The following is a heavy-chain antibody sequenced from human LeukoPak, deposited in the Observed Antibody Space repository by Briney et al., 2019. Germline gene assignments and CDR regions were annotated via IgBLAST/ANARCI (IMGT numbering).Heavy chain of an antibody. CDR3: VRVVKKFEDSGYRSFDY. D-gene: IGHD3-22*01. CDR1: GFTFSNHW. J-gene: IGHJ4*02. CDR2: LKEDGSDR. V-gene: IGHV3-7*01. Sequence: GGSLRLSCAASGFTFSNHWMSWVRQAPGKGLEWVASLKEDGSDRWYEASVEGRFAISRDNAKNSLFLQMNSLKAEDTAVYYCVRVVKKFEDSGYRSFDYWGQGTLVSVSS.